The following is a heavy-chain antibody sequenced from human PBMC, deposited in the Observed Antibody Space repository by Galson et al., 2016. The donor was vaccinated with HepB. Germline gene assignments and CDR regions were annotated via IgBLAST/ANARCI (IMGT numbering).Heavy chain of an antibody. Sequence: PALVKPTQTLTLTCTFSGFSLKTSGEAVGWLRQSPGRPLEWLAHIYWDDDKRLRPSLRTRVSITKDSSKNQVVLRMTRMDPIDTGTYFCAHRLRADAFDFWGQGTFVAVSS. CDR2: IYWDDDK. J-gene: IGHJ3*01. V-gene: IGHV2-5*02. CDR1: GFSLKTSGEA. CDR3: AHRLRADAFDF.